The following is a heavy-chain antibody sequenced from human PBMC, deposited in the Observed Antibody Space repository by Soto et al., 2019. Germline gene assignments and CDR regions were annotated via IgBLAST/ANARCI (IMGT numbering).Heavy chain of an antibody. Sequence: GSSVKVSFKASGYTFTSYAMHLLLHAPVQMLELMGWINAGNGNTKYSQKFQGRVTITRDTSASTAYMELSSLRSEDTAVYYCARDRYYDILTGYEYYYYYYGMDVWGQGTTVTVSS. CDR3: ARDRYYDILTGYEYYYYYYGMDV. J-gene: IGHJ6*02. V-gene: IGHV1-3*01. CDR2: INAGNGNT. D-gene: IGHD3-9*01. CDR1: GYTFTSYA.